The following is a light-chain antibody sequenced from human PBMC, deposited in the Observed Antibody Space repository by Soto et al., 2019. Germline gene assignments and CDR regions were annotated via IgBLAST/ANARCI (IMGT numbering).Light chain of an antibody. CDR3: SSYVDVVTLEV. CDR1: STDFGGQNY. V-gene: IGLV2-14*01. Sequence: QSVLTQPASVSGSLGQPITISCTGTSTDFGGQNYVSWYQQHPGRAPKLILYEVSNRPSGISNRFSGSKSGNTASLTISGLQAEDVADYYCSSYVDVVTLEVFGPGTKVTVL. J-gene: IGLJ1*01. CDR2: EVS.